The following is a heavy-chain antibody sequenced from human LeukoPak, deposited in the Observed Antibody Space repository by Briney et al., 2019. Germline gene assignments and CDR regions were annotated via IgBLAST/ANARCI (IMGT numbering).Heavy chain of an antibody. CDR1: GGSIRSYY. CDR2: IYSSGST. Sequence: PSETLSLTCIVSGGSIRSYYWSWIRQPAGKGLEGIGRIYSSGSTNYNPSLKSRVTMSVDTSKNQFFPKWSSVTAADTAVYYCARHGGSWTFDSLGQGTLVTVSS. V-gene: IGHV4-4*07. CDR3: ARHGGSWTFDS. J-gene: IGHJ4*02. D-gene: IGHD6-13*01.